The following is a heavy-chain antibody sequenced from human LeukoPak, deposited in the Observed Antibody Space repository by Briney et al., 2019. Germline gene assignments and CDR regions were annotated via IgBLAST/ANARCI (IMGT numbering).Heavy chain of an antibody. D-gene: IGHD6-19*01. CDR3: AKVLIWYSSGWYHFDY. J-gene: IGHJ4*02. CDR2: ISGSGGST. V-gene: IGHV3-23*01. Sequence: GGSLRLSCAASGFTFSSYAMSWVRQAPGKGLEWVSAISGSGGSTYYADSVKGRFTISRDNSKNTLYLQMNSLRAEDTAVYYCAKVLIWYSSGWYHFDYWGQGTLVTVSS. CDR1: GFTFSSYA.